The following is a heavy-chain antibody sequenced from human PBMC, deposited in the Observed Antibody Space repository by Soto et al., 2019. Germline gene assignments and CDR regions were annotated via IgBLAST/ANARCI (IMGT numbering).Heavy chain of an antibody. V-gene: IGHV1-8*01. Sequence: ASVKVSCKASGYTFTSYDINWVRQATGQGLEWMGWMNPNSGNTGYAQKFQGRVTMTRNTSISTAYMELSSLRSEDTAVYYCARGANYYDSSGYYSYYFDYWGQGTLVTVSS. CDR2: MNPNSGNT. CDR1: GYTFTSYD. J-gene: IGHJ4*02. D-gene: IGHD3-22*01. CDR3: ARGANYYDSSGYYSYYFDY.